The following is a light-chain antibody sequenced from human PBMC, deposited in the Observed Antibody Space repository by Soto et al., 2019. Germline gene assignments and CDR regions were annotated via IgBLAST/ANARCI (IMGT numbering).Light chain of an antibody. CDR2: DAS. Sequence: EVVLTQSPATLSSSTGERAILSCRASQSVRSNLAWYQHKPGQPPRLRIYDASNRATGIPGRFSGSGPGTDFTLTITNLEPEDFAVYYSQQRDTWPWTFGQGAKVEIK. CDR3: QQRDTWPWT. CDR1: QSVRSN. V-gene: IGKV3-11*01. J-gene: IGKJ1*01.